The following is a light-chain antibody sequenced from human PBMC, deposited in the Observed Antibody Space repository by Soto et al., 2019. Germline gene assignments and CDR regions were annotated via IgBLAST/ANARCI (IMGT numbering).Light chain of an antibody. CDR3: QQSYSTPIT. V-gene: IGKV1-39*01. CDR1: QSISTY. Sequence: DIQMTQSPSSLSASVGNRVTITCRASQSISTYLNWYQKKPGKAPNLLIYDASRLQSGVPSRFSGSGGGTDFTLTISSLQPEDFATYYCQQSYSTPITFGQGKRLEIK. J-gene: IGKJ5*01. CDR2: DAS.